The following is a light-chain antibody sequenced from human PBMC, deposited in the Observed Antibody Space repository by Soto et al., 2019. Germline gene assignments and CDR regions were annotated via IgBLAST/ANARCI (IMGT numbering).Light chain of an antibody. J-gene: IGLJ1*01. CDR1: SSDVGGYNY. V-gene: IGLV2-14*01. CDR3: SSYASSTILYV. CDR2: DVS. Sequence: QSVLTQPASVSGSPGQSITISCTGTSSDVGGYNYVSWYQQHPGKAPKLMIYDVSNRPSGVSNRFSGSKSGNTASLTISGLQAEDEADYYGSSYASSTILYVFATGPKATVL.